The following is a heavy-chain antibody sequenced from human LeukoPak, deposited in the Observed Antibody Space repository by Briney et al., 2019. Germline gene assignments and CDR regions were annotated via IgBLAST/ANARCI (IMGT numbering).Heavy chain of an antibody. V-gene: IGHV3-30*18. CDR2: ISYDGSNK. CDR1: GFTFSSYG. Sequence: GGSLRLSCAASGFTFSSYGMHWVRQAPGKGLEWVAVISYDGSNKYYADSVKGRFTISRDNSKNTLYLQMNSLRAEDTAVYYCAKEAYGDWPYYYYYYMDVWGKGTTVTVSS. D-gene: IGHD4-17*01. J-gene: IGHJ6*03. CDR3: AKEAYGDWPYYYYYYMDV.